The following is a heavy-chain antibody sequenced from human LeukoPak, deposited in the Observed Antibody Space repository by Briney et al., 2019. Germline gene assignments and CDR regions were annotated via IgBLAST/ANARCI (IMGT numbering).Heavy chain of an antibody. CDR3: ARGEHWNYYDRPYNWFDP. J-gene: IGHJ5*02. CDR1: GGSISSYY. CDR2: IYTSGST. V-gene: IGHV4-4*07. D-gene: IGHD3-22*01. Sequence: SETLSLTCTVSGGSISSYYWSWIRQPAGKGLEWIGRIYTSGSTNYNPSLKSRVTMSVDTSKNQFSLKLSSVTAAGTAVYYCARGEHWNYYDRPYNWFDPWGQGTLVTVSS.